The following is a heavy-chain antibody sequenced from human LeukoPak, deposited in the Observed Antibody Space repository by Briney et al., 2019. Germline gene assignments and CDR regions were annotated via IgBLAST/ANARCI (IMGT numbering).Heavy chain of an antibody. CDR3: ARYLDTAMVRAGYFDY. J-gene: IGHJ4*02. V-gene: IGHV4-39*01. CDR2: ISDSGST. D-gene: IGHD5-18*01. Sequence: SETLSLTCTVSGGSISSRSYYWGWIRQPPGKGLEWIGKISDSGSTYYSPSLRSRVTISIDMSKNQFSLKLSSVTATDTAVYYCARYLDTAMVRAGYFDYWGQGTLVTVSS. CDR1: GGSISSRSYY.